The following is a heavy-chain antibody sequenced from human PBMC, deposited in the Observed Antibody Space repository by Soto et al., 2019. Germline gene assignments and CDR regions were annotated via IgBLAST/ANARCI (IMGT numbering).Heavy chain of an antibody. J-gene: IGHJ4*02. CDR2: ISYSGETK. CDR1: GFTFTKYS. D-gene: IGHD2-15*01. Sequence: GGSLRLSCVTSGFTFTKYSMNWVRQAPGKGLEWVSYISYSGETKYYADSLKGRYAISRDDAKNSVYLQMNSLRDEDTAFYYCVRGVVVVVGSTAENFDHWGQGTLVTVSS. V-gene: IGHV3-48*02. CDR3: VRGVVVVVGSTAENFDH.